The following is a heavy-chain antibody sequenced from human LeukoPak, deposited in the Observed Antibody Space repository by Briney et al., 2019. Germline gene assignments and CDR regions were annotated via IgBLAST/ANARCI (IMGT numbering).Heavy chain of an antibody. CDR2: ISSSSSTI. V-gene: IGHV3-48*01. CDR1: GFTFSSYS. CDR3: ARFFADYGSSGYFPAYFDY. J-gene: IGHJ4*02. Sequence: PGGSLRLSCAASGFTFSSYSMNWVRQAPGKGLEWVSYISSSSSTIYYADSMKGRFTISRDNSKNTLYLQMNSLRAEDTAVYYCARFFADYGSSGYFPAYFDYWGQGTLVTVSS. D-gene: IGHD3-22*01.